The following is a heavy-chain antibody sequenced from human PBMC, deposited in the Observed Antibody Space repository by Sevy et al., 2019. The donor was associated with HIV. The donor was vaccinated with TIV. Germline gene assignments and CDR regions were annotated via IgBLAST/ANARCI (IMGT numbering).Heavy chain of an antibody. D-gene: IGHD3-16*01. CDR1: GFTFDNYA. Sequence: GGSLRLSCAASGFTFDNYAMSWVRQAPGKGLEWVSAISGNGVSTYYAVSVKGRFTISRDNSKNTLNVQMNSLRAEDTAVYYCARGDSVFDIWGQGTMVTVS. V-gene: IGHV3-23*01. CDR2: ISGNGVST. J-gene: IGHJ3*02. CDR3: ARGDSVFDI.